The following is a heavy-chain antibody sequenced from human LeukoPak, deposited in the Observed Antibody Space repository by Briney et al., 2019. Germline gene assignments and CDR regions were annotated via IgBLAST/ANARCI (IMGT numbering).Heavy chain of an antibody. CDR1: GGSISSYY. V-gene: IGHV4-59*08. J-gene: IGHJ4*02. CDR2: IYDSGST. Sequence: TSETLSLTCSVSGGSISSYYRSWIRQPPGKGLEWIGYIYDSGSTNYNPSLKSRVTISVDTSKNQSSLKLSSVTAADTAVYYCARHGSHTPVDYWGQGTLVTVSS. CDR3: ARHGSHTPVDY. D-gene: IGHD2-2*02.